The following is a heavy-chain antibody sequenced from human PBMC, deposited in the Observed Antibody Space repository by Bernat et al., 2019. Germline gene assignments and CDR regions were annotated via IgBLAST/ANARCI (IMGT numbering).Heavy chain of an antibody. V-gene: IGHV3-23*01. J-gene: IGHJ4*02. CDR3: AKCPIRPTEFDY. CDR1: GFTFSSYA. Sequence: EVQLLESGGGLVQPGGSLRLSCAASGFTFSSYAMSWVRQAPGKGLEWVSAISGSGGSTYYADSAKGRFTISRDNSKNTLYLQMNSLRAEDTAVYYCAKCPIRPTEFDYWGQGTLVTVSS. CDR2: ISGSGGST.